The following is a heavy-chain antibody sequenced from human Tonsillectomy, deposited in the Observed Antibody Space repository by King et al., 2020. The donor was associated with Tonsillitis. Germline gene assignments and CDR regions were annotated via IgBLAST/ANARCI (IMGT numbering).Heavy chain of an antibody. Sequence: VQLVESGGGVVQPGGSLRLSCAASGFTFDDYAMHWVRRTPGKGLEWVSLITEDGGSTIYADSVKGRFTISRDNSKNSLYLQMNSLRTEDTASYYCAKDRRGILLWGYFQHWGQGTLVTVSS. CDR2: ITEDGGST. D-gene: IGHD1-26*01. V-gene: IGHV3-43*02. CDR1: GFTFDDYA. CDR3: AKDRRGILLWGYFQH. J-gene: IGHJ1*01.